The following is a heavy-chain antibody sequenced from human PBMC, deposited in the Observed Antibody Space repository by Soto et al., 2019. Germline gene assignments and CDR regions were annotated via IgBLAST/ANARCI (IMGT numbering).Heavy chain of an antibody. Sequence: ASVKVSCKASGYTFSSYGISWVRQAPGHGLEWMGWISGYNGDTNYAQKLQGRVTMTTDTSTSTAYMELRSLRSDDTAVYSCARDLSGWHYDYYDSGCYIPFSFGYWGHGTLVTVSS. D-gene: IGHD3-22*01. CDR3: ARDLSGWHYDYYDSGCYIPFSFGY. CDR2: ISGYNGDT. V-gene: IGHV1-18*01. J-gene: IGHJ4*01. CDR1: GYTFSSYG.